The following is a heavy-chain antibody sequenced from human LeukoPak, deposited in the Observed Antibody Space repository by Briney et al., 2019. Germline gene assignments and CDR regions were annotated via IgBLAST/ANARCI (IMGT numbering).Heavy chain of an antibody. J-gene: IGHJ4*02. CDR1: GFTFSNAW. CDR2: IKSKTDGGTT. D-gene: IGHD4-17*01. Sequence: PGGSLRLSCAASGFTFSNAWMSWVRQAPGKGLEWVGRIKSKTDGGTTDYAAPVKGRFTISRDDSKNTLYLQMNSLKTEDTAVYYCTTGPPFYGDWISFDYWGQGTLVTVSS. CDR3: TTGPPFYGDWISFDY. V-gene: IGHV3-15*01.